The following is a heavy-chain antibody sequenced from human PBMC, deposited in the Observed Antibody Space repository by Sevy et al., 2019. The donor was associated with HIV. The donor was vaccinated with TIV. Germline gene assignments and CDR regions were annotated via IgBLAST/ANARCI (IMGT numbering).Heavy chain of an antibody. J-gene: IGHJ4*02. V-gene: IGHV1-24*01. CDR1: GYSLTGLS. D-gene: IGHD3-22*01. CDR2: FDPEDGER. Sequence: ASVKVSCKVSGYSLTGLSMHWVRLAPGKGLEWMGSFDPEDGERIYAQKLEGRVTMTEDTSADRAYMELNSLRFEDTAVYYCATTKDYYESSGCPFDYWGQGTLVTVSS. CDR3: ATTKDYYESSGCPFDY.